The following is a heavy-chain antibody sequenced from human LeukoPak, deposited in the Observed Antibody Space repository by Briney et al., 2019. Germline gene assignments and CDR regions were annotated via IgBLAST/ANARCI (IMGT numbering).Heavy chain of an antibody. CDR3: ARVGDIVVVPAAISY. CDR2: INPNSGGT. CDR1: GYTFTSYY. Sequence: ASVKVSCKASGYTFTSYYMHWVRQAPGQGLEWMGWINPNSGGTNYAQKFQGRVTMTRDTSISTAYMELSRLRSDDTAVYYCARVGDIVVVPAAISYWGQGTLVTVSS. V-gene: IGHV1-2*02. D-gene: IGHD2-2*02. J-gene: IGHJ4*02.